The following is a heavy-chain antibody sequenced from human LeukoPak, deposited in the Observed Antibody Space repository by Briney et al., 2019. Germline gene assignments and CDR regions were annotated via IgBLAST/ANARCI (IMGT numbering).Heavy chain of an antibody. J-gene: IGHJ5*02. Sequence: PGGSLRLSCTASGFIFNNFCLMWVRQAPGKGLEWVSAISNDGGGTTYADFVKGRFTISRDNSKNTLFLQMNSLRAEDTALYYCAKGSSGYFADLWGQGTLVTVSS. D-gene: IGHD3-22*01. CDR3: AKGSSGYFADL. V-gene: IGHV3-23*01. CDR1: GFIFNNFC. CDR2: ISNDGGGT.